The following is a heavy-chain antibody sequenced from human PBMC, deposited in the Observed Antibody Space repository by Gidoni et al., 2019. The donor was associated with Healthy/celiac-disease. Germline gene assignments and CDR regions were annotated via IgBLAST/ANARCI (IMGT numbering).Heavy chain of an antibody. CDR1: GFTVSSYA. D-gene: IGHD1-26*01. J-gene: IGHJ4*02. CDR3: AKAPQSGSYYLGDY. V-gene: IGHV3-23*01. CDR2: IGGSGGST. Sequence: EVQLLEIGGGLVRPGWSLGLSCAPSGFTVSSYAMSWVRQAPGKGLEWGSAIGGSGGSTYYADSVKGRFTISRDNSKNTLYLQMNSRRAEDTAVYYCAKAPQSGSYYLGDYWGQGTLVTVSS.